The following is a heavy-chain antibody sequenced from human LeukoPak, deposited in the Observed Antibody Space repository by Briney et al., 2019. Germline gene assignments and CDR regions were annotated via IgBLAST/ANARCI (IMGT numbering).Heavy chain of an antibody. V-gene: IGHV4-34*01. CDR1: GGSFSGYY. CDR3: ARRRRYTYCSSTSCHIPPYYYYYMDV. CDR2: INHSGST. Sequence: SETLSLTCAVYGGSFSGYYWSWIRQPPGKGLEWIGEINHSGSTNYNPSLKSRVTISVDTSKNQFSLKLSSVTAADTAVYYCARRRRYTYCSSTSCHIPPYYYYYMDVWAKGPWSPSP. J-gene: IGHJ6*03. D-gene: IGHD2-2*01.